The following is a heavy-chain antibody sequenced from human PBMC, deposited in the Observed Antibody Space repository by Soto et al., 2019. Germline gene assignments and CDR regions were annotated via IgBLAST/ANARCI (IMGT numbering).Heavy chain of an antibody. CDR3: ARATGGYRYGYLGAPYYYVMDV. CDR2: IYYSGST. Sequence: QVQLQDSGPGLVKPAETLSLTCTVSGGSVSSGSYYWSWIRQPPGKGLEWVGYIYYSGSTNYNPSHKSRVTISVDTSKHQFSLKLSSVTAADTAVYYCARATGGYRYGYLGAPYYYVMDVWGQGTTVTVSS. CDR1: GGSVSSGSYY. V-gene: IGHV4-61*01. J-gene: IGHJ6*02. D-gene: IGHD5-18*01.